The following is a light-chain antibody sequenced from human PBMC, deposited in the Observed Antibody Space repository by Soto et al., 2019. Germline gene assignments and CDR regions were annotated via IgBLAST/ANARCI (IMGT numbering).Light chain of an antibody. Sequence: DIQMTQSPSTLSASVGDRVIITCRASQSISSWLAWYQQKPGKAPDLLIYRASTLKTGIPSGFSGSGSGTQFTLTISSLQPDDFATYYCQQYDRASWTFGPGTKVEIK. CDR3: QQYDRASWT. CDR1: QSISSW. CDR2: RAS. J-gene: IGKJ1*01. V-gene: IGKV1-5*03.